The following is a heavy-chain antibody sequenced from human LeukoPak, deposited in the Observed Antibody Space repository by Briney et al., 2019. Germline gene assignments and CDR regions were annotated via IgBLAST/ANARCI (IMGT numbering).Heavy chain of an antibody. D-gene: IGHD6-25*01. CDR2: ISGSGGST. CDR1: GFTFSSYA. Sequence: GGSLRLSCAASGFTFSSYAMSWVRQAPGKGLEWVSAISGSGGSTYYADSVKGRFTISRDNAKNTLYLQMNSLRAEDTAVYYCARRSAAKDAFDIWGQGTMVTVSS. J-gene: IGHJ3*02. V-gene: IGHV3-23*01. CDR3: ARRSAAKDAFDI.